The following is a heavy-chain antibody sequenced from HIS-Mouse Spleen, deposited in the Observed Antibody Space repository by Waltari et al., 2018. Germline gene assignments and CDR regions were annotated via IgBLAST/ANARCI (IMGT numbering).Heavy chain of an antibody. CDR2: INPNSGGT. V-gene: IGHV1-2*02. CDR3: ARVPRYSSSTNWFDP. D-gene: IGHD6-6*01. Sequence: QVQLVQSGAEVKKPGASVKVSCKASGYTFTGYYMHWVRPAPGQGLEWMGWINPNSGGTNYAQKFQGRVTMTRDTSISTAYMELSRLRSDDTAVYYCARVPRYSSSTNWFDPWGQGTLVTVSS. CDR1: GYTFTGYY. J-gene: IGHJ5*02.